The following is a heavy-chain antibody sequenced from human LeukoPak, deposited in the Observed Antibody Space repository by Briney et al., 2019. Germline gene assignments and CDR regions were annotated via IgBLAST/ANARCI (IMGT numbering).Heavy chain of an antibody. CDR3: TTLTTVEAGN. CDR2: IKSKSDGGTI. Sequence: GGSLRLSCAASGFTFSNAWMNWVRQAPGKGLECIARIKSKSDGGTIDYAAPVKGRFTISRDDSKNTLYLQMNSLKTEDTAVYYCTTLTTVEAGNWGQGTLVTVSS. CDR1: GFTFSNAW. J-gene: IGHJ4*02. D-gene: IGHD4-11*01. V-gene: IGHV3-15*01.